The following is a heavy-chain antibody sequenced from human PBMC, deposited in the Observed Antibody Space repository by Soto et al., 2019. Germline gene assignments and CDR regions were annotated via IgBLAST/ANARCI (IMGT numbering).Heavy chain of an antibody. J-gene: IGHJ4*02. D-gene: IGHD7-27*01. CDR2: FGVSGGAT. Sequence: GGSLRLSCEASGFTFSSYSMNWVRQTPGKGLEWVSSFGVSGGATYYADSVKGRFTISRDNSQNTLFLQMSSLRAEDTAVYYCAKDWGTFDYWGQGALVPVSS. V-gene: IGHV3-23*01. CDR3: AKDWGTFDY. CDR1: GFTFSSYS.